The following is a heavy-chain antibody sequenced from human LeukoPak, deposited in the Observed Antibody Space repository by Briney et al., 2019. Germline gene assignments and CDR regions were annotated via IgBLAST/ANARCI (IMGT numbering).Heavy chain of an antibody. CDR3: ARGYCSSTSCYYRSTKYYFDY. CDR2: IYYSGST. Sequence: SETLSLTCTVSGGSISSSSYYWGWIRQPPGKGLEWIGSIYYSGSTYYNPSLKSRVTISVDTSKNQFSLKLSSVTAADTAVYYCARGYCSSTSCYYRSTKYYFDYWGQGTLVTVSS. V-gene: IGHV4-39*07. CDR1: GGSISSSSYY. J-gene: IGHJ4*02. D-gene: IGHD2-2*01.